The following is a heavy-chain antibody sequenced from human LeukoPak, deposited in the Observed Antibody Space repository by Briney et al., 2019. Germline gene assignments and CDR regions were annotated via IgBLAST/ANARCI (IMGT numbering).Heavy chain of an antibody. CDR2: ISSSGSGGNT. D-gene: IGHD4-23*01. Sequence: GGSLRLSCAASGVTLSSYAMSWARQAPGKGLEWVSGISSSGSGGNTYYADSVKGRFTISRDSSKNTLYLQMSSLRAEDTAVYYCATSKSVITSHFDYWGRGALVTVSS. CDR1: GVTLSSYA. J-gene: IGHJ4*02. V-gene: IGHV3-23*01. CDR3: ATSKSVITSHFDY.